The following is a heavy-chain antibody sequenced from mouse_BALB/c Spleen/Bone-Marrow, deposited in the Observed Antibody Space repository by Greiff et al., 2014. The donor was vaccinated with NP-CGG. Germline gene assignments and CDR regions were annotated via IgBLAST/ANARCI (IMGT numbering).Heavy chain of an antibody. CDR3: TRDDSPYWYFDV. V-gene: IGHV1-39*01. Sequence: VQLKHSGPELEKPGASVKISCKASGYSFTAYNMNWVKQSNGKSLEWIGSIDPYYGGTSYNQKFKGKATLTVDKSSSTAYTQLKNLTSEDSAVYYCTRDDSPYWYFDVWGAGTTVTVSS. CDR1: GYSFTAYN. D-gene: IGHD2-4*01. CDR2: IDPYYGGT. J-gene: IGHJ1*01.